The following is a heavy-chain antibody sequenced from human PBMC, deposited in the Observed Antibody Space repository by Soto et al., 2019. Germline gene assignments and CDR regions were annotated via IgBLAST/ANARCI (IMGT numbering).Heavy chain of an antibody. J-gene: IGHJ6*03. D-gene: IGHD3-10*01. CDR3: ARGIILWFGELSRRGGYYYYMDV. CDR1: GGSFSGYQ. V-gene: IGHV4-34*01. Sequence: QVQLQQWGAGLLKPSGTLSLTCAVYGGSFSGYQWTWIRQTPGKGLEWIGEINDSGSINYNPSLKGRVTMLADTPKKQISLRLSSGTAADTAVYYCARGIILWFGELSRRGGYYYYMDVWGKGTTVIVSS. CDR2: INDSGSI.